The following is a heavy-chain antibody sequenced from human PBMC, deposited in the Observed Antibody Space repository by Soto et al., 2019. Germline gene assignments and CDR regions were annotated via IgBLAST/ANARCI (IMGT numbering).Heavy chain of an antibody. J-gene: IGHJ4*02. CDR3: ARAGDAYDYDY. Sequence: QVQLKESGPGLLKPSETLSLTCTVAGGSVSSFYWSWIRQPPGKGLEWIGYIYYSGHTNYNPSLKTRVTMSVDSSNNQFSLRLTSVTAADTAVYYCARAGDAYDYDYWGQGTLVTVSS. V-gene: IGHV4-59*02. CDR2: IYYSGHT. D-gene: IGHD5-12*01. CDR1: GGSVSSFY.